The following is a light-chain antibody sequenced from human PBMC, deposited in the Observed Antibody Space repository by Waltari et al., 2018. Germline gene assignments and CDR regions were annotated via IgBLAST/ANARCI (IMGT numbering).Light chain of an antibody. CDR3: QSYDSSLSASV. CDR2: GTT. J-gene: IGLJ2*01. Sequence: QSVLTQPPSLSGAPGQRVTISCTGSNSNIGAGYDVHWYQHFPGRAPKLLIYGTTTRPSGVPDRFSGSRSGTSASLAISGLQAEDEADFYCQSYDSSLSASVFGGGTKLTVL. CDR1: NSNIGAGYD. V-gene: IGLV1-40*01.